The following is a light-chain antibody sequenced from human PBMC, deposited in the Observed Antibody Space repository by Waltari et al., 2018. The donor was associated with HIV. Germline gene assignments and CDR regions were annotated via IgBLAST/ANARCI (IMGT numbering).Light chain of an antibody. J-gene: IGLJ2*01. Sequence: QSALTQPPSASGSPGQSVTLSCTGSNSDIGSYDYVSWYQLHPGKAPKLVISEVTKRPSGVPDRFSGSKSANTAFLTVSGLQAEDEADYYCSSFADRDGFYVLFGGGTRLTVL. CDR3: SSFADRDGFYVL. CDR2: EVT. CDR1: NSDIGSYDY. V-gene: IGLV2-8*01.